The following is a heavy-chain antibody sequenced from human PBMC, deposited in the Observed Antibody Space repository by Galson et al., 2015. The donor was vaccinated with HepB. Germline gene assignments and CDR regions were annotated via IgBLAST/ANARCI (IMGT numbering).Heavy chain of an antibody. CDR1: GFTFSDYG. Sequence: SLRLSCAASGFTFSDYGVHWVRQAPGKGLEWVALISYAGNTKYYADSVKGRFTISRDNSKNTLYLQMSSLRAEDTAVYYCAKDYYDTSGLSDYGGQGTLVTVSS. CDR3: AKDYYDTSGLSDY. CDR2: ISYAGNTK. J-gene: IGHJ4*02. V-gene: IGHV3-30*18. D-gene: IGHD3-22*01.